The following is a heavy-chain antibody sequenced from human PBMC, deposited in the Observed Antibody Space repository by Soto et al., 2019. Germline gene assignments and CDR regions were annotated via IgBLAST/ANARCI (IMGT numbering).Heavy chain of an antibody. Sequence: GGSLRLSCAASGFTFSPHAMHWVRQGPGKGLEWVAVISYEGSNKYYADSVKGRFTISRDNSKNTLYLQMKSLRAEDTAVYYCARERNTGYDYSYYYGMDVWGQGTTVTVSS. CDR1: GFTFSPHA. CDR3: ARERNTGYDYSYYYGMDV. D-gene: IGHD5-18*01. V-gene: IGHV3-30-3*01. CDR2: ISYEGSNK. J-gene: IGHJ6*02.